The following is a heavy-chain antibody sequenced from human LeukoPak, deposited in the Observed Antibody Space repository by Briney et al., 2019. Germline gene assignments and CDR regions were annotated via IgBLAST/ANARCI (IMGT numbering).Heavy chain of an antibody. CDR1: GGSFSGYY. CDR3: ARLGYDYVWGSYHGLDV. J-gene: IGHJ6*04. D-gene: IGHD3-16*02. V-gene: IGHV4-34*01. CDR2: INHSGST. Sequence: KPSETLSLTYAVYGGSFSGYYWSWIRQPPGKGLEWIGEINHSGSTNYNPSLKSRVTISVDTSKNQFSLKLSSVTAADTAVYYCARLGYDYVWGSYHGLDVWGKGTTVTISS.